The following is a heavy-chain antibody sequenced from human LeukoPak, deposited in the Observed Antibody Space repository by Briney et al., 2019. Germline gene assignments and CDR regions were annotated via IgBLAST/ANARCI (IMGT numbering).Heavy chain of an antibody. CDR3: AKEAVRDGYDPKYYFDY. Sequence: GGSLRLSCAASGFTFSSYAMSWARQAPGKGLEWVSAISGSGGSTYYADSVKGRFTISRDNSKNTLYLQMNSLRAEDTAVYYCAKEAVRDGYDPKYYFDYWGQGTLVTVSS. V-gene: IGHV3-23*01. CDR1: GFTFSSYA. J-gene: IGHJ4*02. D-gene: IGHD5-24*01. CDR2: ISGSGGST.